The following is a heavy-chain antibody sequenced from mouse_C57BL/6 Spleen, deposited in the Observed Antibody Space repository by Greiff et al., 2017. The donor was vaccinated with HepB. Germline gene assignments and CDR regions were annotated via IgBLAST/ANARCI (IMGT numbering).Heavy chain of an antibody. CDR2: IKPYNGGT. CDR1: GYTFTDYY. CDR3: AREGGDGYCP. Sequence: VQLKQSGPVLVKPGASVKMSCKASGYTFTDYYMNWEKQSHGKSLEWIGDIKPYNGGTSYNQKFKGKATLTVDKSSSTAYMELNSLTSEDSAVYDSAREGGDGYCPWGQGTTLTVSS. J-gene: IGHJ2*01. V-gene: IGHV1-19*01. D-gene: IGHD2-3*01.